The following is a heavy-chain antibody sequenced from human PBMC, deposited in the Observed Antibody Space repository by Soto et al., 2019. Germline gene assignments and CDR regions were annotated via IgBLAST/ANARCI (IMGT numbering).Heavy chain of an antibody. V-gene: IGHV3-13*01. Sequence: GGSLRLSCAGSGFTFSTFDIHWVRQAPGKGLEWVSGIGTLSDTFYAASVQGRFTISRQNAKNSVYFQMNSLRAGDTAFYYCARGRSFSYDSTPPPMFDPGGQGTLVTVPQ. CDR1: GFTFSTFD. D-gene: IGHD3-10*01. J-gene: IGHJ5*02. CDR2: IGTLSDT. CDR3: ARGRSFSYDSTPPPMFDP.